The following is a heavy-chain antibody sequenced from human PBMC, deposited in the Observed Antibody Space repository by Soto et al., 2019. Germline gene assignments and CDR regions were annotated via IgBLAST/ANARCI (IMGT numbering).Heavy chain of an antibody. V-gene: IGHV4-31*03. CDR1: GGSISSGGYY. D-gene: IGHD3-3*01. CDR2: IYYSGST. Sequence: SETLSLTCTVSGGSISSGGYYWSWIRQHPGKGLEWIGYIYYSGSTYYNPSLKSRVTISVDTSKNQFSLKLSSVTAADTAVYYCARTTALGVVGFLEWPPTSFRKVSSTNWFDPWGQGTLVTVSS. CDR3: ARTTALGVVGFLEWPPTSFRKVSSTNWFDP. J-gene: IGHJ5*02.